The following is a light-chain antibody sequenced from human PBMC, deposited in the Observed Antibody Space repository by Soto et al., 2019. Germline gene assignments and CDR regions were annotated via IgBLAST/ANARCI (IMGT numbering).Light chain of an antibody. V-gene: IGKV2-28*01. CDR2: LGS. J-gene: IGKJ5*01. Sequence: GMTQSPLYLPVTPGDPASISCRSSQSLLHSNGYNYLDWYLQKPGQSPQLLIYLGSNRASGVPDRFSGSGSGTDFTLKISRVEAEDVGVYYCMQALQTPITFGQGTRLDIK. CDR1: QSLLHSNGYNY. CDR3: MQALQTPIT.